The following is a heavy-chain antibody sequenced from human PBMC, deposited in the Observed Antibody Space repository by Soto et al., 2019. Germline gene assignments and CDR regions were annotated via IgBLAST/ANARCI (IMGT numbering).Heavy chain of an antibody. Sequence: GGSLRLSCAGSGFTFSIAWMSWVRQAPGKGLEWVGRIKSKPDGGATDYAAPVKGRFTISRDDSKNMLYLQLNSLKTEDTAVYYCTTESPYGDFLFDFWGQGTPVTVSS. CDR1: GFTFSIAW. CDR3: TTESPYGDFLFDF. D-gene: IGHD4-17*01. J-gene: IGHJ4*02. V-gene: IGHV3-15*01. CDR2: IKSKPDGGAT.